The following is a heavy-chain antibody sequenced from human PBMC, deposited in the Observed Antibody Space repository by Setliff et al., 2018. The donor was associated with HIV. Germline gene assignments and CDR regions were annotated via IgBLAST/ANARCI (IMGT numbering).Heavy chain of an antibody. CDR1: GGSLDSGNYY. CDR3: ARSNSGSGTGRGYYYHMDV. Sequence: SETLSLTCTISGGSLDSGNYYWSWIRQPAGKGLEWIGRASPSGSSNYSPSLKSRVSISIDTSKQFSLNVRSLTAADTAVYYCARSNSGSGTGRGYYYHMDVWGNGTTVTVSS. V-gene: IGHV4-61*02. CDR2: ASPSGSS. D-gene: IGHD3-9*01. J-gene: IGHJ6*03.